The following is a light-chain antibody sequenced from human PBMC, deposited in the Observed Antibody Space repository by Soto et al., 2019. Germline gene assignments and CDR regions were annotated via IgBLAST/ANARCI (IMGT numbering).Light chain of an antibody. Sequence: GDRVAIPCVASQDSTSHLAWYQKKPGKAPKLLIYAASTLQSGVPSRFSGSGSGTDFTLTISSLQPDDFATYYCQQRNVWPPITFGQGTRLEIK. CDR3: QQRNVWPPIT. CDR2: AAS. V-gene: IGKV1-9*01. J-gene: IGKJ5*01. CDR1: QDSTSH.